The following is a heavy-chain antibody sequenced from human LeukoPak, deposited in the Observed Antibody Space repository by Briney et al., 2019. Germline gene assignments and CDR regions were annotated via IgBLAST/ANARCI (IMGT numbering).Heavy chain of an antibody. J-gene: IGHJ4*02. CDR2: ISLTGRT. V-gene: IGHV4-4*02. CDR1: GGSITSTNW. Sequence: SETLSLTCGVSGGSITSTNWWSWVRQPPGRGLEWIGEISLTGRTNYNPSLIGRVIMSLDESRNQLSLTLTSVTAADTAMYYCTRESGPYCPFGYWGQGTLVVVPS. D-gene: IGHD1-26*01. CDR3: TRESGPYCPFGY.